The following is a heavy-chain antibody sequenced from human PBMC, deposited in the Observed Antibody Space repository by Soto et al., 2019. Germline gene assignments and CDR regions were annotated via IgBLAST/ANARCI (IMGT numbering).Heavy chain of an antibody. J-gene: IGHJ4*02. V-gene: IGHV5-51*01. CDR2: IYPADSDS. D-gene: IGHD3-22*01. CDR1: GYRFTSFW. CDR3: ARQSAYSESSAYYPFDY. Sequence: EVQLVQSGAEVKKPGESLKISCKVSGYRFTSFWIGWVRQMPGKGLEWMGIIYPADSDSRYSPSFQGQVTISADRSISTAYLQWSSLKASDTAIYYCARQSAYSESSAYYPFDYWGQGTLVTVSS.